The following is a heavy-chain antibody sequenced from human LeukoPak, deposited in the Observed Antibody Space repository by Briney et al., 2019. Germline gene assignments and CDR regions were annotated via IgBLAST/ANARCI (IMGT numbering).Heavy chain of an antibody. J-gene: IGHJ6*03. V-gene: IGHV3-21*01. CDR3: ARDFRDTSLITYPYFMDV. CDR2: IVSTSGLM. D-gene: IGHD3-16*01. CDR1: GFTFSTYN. Sequence: GGSLRLSCVASGFTFSTYNMNWVRQAPGKGLEWVSSIVSTSGLMSYSDSVKGRFTISRDNAKNSVYLQMNSLRAEDTAVYYCARDFRDTSLITYPYFMDVWGKGTTVTISS.